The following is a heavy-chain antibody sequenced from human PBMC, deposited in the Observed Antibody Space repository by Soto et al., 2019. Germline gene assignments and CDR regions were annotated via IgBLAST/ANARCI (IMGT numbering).Heavy chain of an antibody. D-gene: IGHD6-19*01. Sequence: QVQLVQSGAEVQKPGASVKVSCKASGYTSSNYGIHWVRQAPGQRLEWMGWINAGNGNTKYSQNFQGRVTITRDTSASTAYMELSSLRSEDTAVFYCARSGYSSGWYHWYFDLWGRGTLVTVSS. V-gene: IGHV1-3*01. CDR3: ARSGYSSGWYHWYFDL. J-gene: IGHJ2*01. CDR1: GYTSSNYG. CDR2: INAGNGNT.